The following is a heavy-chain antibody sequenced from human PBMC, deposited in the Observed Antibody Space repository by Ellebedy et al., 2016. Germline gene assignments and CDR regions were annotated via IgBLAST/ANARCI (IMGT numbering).Heavy chain of an antibody. Sequence: SETLSLTCTVSGGSISSAIPHWGWIRQPPGKGLDWIGSIYYRGNTYYNPSLKSRVTISVDMSKNQFSLRLTSVTAADTALYYCARLINGSPGDYWGQGTLVTVSS. CDR3: ARLINGSPGDY. D-gene: IGHD3-16*01. CDR2: IYYRGNT. V-gene: IGHV4-39*01. J-gene: IGHJ4*02. CDR1: GGSISSAIPH.